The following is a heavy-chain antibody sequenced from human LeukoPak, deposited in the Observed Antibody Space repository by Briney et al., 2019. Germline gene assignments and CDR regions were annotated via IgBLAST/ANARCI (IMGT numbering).Heavy chain of an antibody. CDR3: ARDSSAAPHSY. CDR1: GFTFSGYL. CDR2: VKEEGSEK. J-gene: IGHJ4*02. D-gene: IGHD2-15*01. V-gene: IGHV3-7*01. Sequence: GGSLRLSCAASGFTFSGYLMSWVRQAPGKGLEWVANVKEEGSEKYYVDSVKGRFIISRDNAKNSLYLQMNSLRAEDTAVYYCARDSSAAPHSYWGQGTLVTVFS.